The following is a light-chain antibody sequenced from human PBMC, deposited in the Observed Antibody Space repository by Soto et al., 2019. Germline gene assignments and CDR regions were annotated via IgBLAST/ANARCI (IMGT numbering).Light chain of an antibody. CDR1: SSNIGTNH. V-gene: IGLV1-47*02. J-gene: IGLJ3*02. CDR2: AND. CDR3: AAWDDSLSGLV. Sequence: QSVLTQPLSASGTPGQRVTISCSGSSSNIGTNHVYWYQQLPGTAPRLLIYANDYRPSGVPDRFSGSKSGTSASLAISGLRSEDEADYHCAAWDDSLSGLVFGGGTQLTVL.